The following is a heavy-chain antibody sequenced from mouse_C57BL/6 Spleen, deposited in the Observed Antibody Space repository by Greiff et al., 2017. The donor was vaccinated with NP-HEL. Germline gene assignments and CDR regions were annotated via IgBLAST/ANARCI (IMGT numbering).Heavy chain of an antibody. J-gene: IGHJ3*01. CDR2: IDPSDSYT. Sequence: QVQLQQSGAELVMPGASVKLSCKASGYTFTSYWMHWVKQRPGQGLEWIGEIDPSDSYTNYNQKFKGKSTLTVDKSSSTAYMQLSSLTSEDSAVYYCARPLDYDTAAFAYWGQGTLVTVSA. CDR3: ARPLDYDTAAFAY. D-gene: IGHD2-4*01. V-gene: IGHV1-69*01. CDR1: GYTFTSYW.